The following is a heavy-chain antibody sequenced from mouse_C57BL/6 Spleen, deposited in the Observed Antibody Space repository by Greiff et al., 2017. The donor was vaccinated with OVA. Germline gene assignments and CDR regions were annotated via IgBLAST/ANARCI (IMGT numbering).Heavy chain of an antibody. CDR3: ARRGGITTGYYYAMDY. Sequence: VQLQESGPGLVQPSQSLSITCTVSGFSLTSYGVHWVRQSPGKGLEWLGVIWSGGSTDYNAAFISRLSISKDNSKSQVFFKMNSLQADDTAIYYCARRGGITTGYYYAMDYWGQGTSVTVSS. J-gene: IGHJ4*01. CDR2: IWSGGST. CDR1: GFSLTSYG. V-gene: IGHV2-2*01. D-gene: IGHD1-1*01.